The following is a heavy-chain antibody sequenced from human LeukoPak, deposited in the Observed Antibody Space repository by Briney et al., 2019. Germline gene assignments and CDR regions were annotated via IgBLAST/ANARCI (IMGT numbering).Heavy chain of an antibody. V-gene: IGHV4-34*01. CDR2: INHSGST. Sequence: TSETLSLTCAVYGGSFSGYYWSWIRQPPGKGLEWIGEINHSGSTNYNPSLKSRVTISVDTSKNQFSLKLSSVTAADTAVYYCARGGPYSSSSAVDYWGQGTLVTVSS. CDR3: ARGGPYSSSSAVDY. J-gene: IGHJ4*02. CDR1: GGSFSGYY. D-gene: IGHD6-6*01.